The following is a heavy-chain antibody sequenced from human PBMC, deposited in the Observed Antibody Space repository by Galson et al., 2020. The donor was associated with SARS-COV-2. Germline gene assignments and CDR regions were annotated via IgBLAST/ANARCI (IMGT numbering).Heavy chain of an antibody. CDR1: GYTFTGYC. Sequence: ASVKVSCKASGYTFTGYCIDWVRQAPGQGIEWMGRNKPNSGDTNYAQKFQGRVTMTRDTSISTAYMELSRLTSDDTAVYYCGRSDYADYDPLDFWGQGTLVTVSS. D-gene: IGHD4-17*01. J-gene: IGHJ4*02. CDR3: GRSDYADYDPLDF. CDR2: NKPNSGDT. V-gene: IGHV1-2*06.